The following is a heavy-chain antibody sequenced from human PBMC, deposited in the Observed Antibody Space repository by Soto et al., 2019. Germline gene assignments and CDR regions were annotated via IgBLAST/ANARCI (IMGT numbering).Heavy chain of an antibody. D-gene: IGHD6-19*01. Sequence: QITLKESGPTLVKPTQTLTLTCTFSGVSRTSSGMSVGWIRQPPGKALEWLALVYWDDNRRYRPSLRGRLTVTKDTSKNQVVLTMTNMDAVDIATDYCAHRHPSVAGAFDSWGQGTLVTVS. CDR1: GVSRTSSGMS. CDR2: VYWDDNR. V-gene: IGHV2-5*02. CDR3: AHRHPSVAGAFDS. J-gene: IGHJ4*02.